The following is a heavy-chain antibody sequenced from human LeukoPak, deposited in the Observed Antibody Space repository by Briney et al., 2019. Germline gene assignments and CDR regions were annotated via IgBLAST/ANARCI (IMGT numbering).Heavy chain of an antibody. D-gene: IGHD3-10*01. J-gene: IGHJ4*02. Sequence: AGGSLRLSCAASGFTFSSYAMSWVRQAPGKGLEWVSAISGSGGSTYYADSVKGRFTISRDNSKNTLYLQMNSLRAEDTAVYYCAKDQRTYGSWSFYYFDYWGQGTLVTVSS. CDR2: ISGSGGST. CDR1: GFTFSSYA. V-gene: IGHV3-23*01. CDR3: AKDQRTYGSWSFYYFDY.